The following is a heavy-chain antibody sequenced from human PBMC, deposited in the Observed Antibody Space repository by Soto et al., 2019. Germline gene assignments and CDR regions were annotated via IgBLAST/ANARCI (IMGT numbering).Heavy chain of an antibody. J-gene: IGHJ4*02. V-gene: IGHV3-21*01. D-gene: IGHD3-22*01. CDR2: ISSSSSYI. CDR3: ATGAYYYDSSAYCGY. Sequence: EVQLVESGGGLVKPGGSLRLSCAASGFTFSRYSMNWVRQAPGKGLEWVSSISSSSSYIYYADSVKGRFTISRDNAKNPRYLQTNGLSAEDTVVYYCATGAYYYDSSAYCGYWGQGTLVTVSS. CDR1: GFTFSRYS.